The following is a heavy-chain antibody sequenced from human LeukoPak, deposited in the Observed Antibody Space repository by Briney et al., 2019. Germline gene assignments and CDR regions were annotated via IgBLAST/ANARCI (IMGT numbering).Heavy chain of an antibody. V-gene: IGHV1-69*05. CDR2: IIPIFGTA. J-gene: IGHJ6*03. D-gene: IGHD3-3*01. CDR1: GGTFSSYA. CDR3: ASKDKDDFWSGYYKARYYYYMDV. Sequence: SVKVSCKASGGTFSSYAISWVRQAPGQGLEWMGGIIPIFGTANYAQKFQGRVTITTDESTSTAYMELSSLRSEDTAVYYCASKDKDDFWSGYYKARYYYYMDVWGKGITVTVSS.